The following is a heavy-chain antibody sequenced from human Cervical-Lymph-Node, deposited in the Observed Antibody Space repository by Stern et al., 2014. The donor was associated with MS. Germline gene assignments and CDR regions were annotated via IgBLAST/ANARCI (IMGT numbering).Heavy chain of an antibody. J-gene: IGHJ6*02. CDR2: IYFTGTT. CDR1: GGSIISSDHY. CDR3: AREGSVVTTYAMDV. V-gene: IGHV4-39*02. D-gene: IGHD4-23*01. Sequence: QLQLQESGPGLVKPSETLSLTCTVSGGSIISSDHYWGWVRQPPGKGLEXIGSIYFTGTTFYTPSLTSRGSISLYTAKNQFSLKVTSVTAADTAVYYCAREGSVVTTYAMDVWGQGTTVAVSS.